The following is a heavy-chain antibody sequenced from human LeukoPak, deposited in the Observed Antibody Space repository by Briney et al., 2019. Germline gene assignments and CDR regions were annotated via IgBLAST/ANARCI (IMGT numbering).Heavy chain of an antibody. D-gene: IGHD3-10*01. CDR1: GFTFSSYG. CDR3: ARARRVRGVSPEYSWFDP. V-gene: IGHV1-69*04. CDR2: ITPVLGVA. J-gene: IGHJ5*02. Sequence: GGSLRLSCAASGFTFSSYGFTWVRQAPGQGLEWMGRITPVLGVANYAQKFQGRVTIIADKFTSTVYMELSSLRSEDTAVYYCARARRVRGVSPEYSWFDPWGQGTLVTVSS.